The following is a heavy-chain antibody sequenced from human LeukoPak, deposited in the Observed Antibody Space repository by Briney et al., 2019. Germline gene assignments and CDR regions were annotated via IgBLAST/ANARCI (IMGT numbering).Heavy chain of an antibody. D-gene: IGHD5-18*01. CDR3: ARGYSYVYNY. J-gene: IGHJ4*02. CDR1: GYSFTSYD. V-gene: IGHV1-8*01. CDR2: INPNSGDT. Sequence: ASVKVSCKASGYSFTSYDINWLRQAPGQGLEWMGWINPNSGDTGYAKKFQGKVTMTRNTSISTAYMEVSSLRSEDTAVYYCARGYSYVYNYWGQGTLVTVSS.